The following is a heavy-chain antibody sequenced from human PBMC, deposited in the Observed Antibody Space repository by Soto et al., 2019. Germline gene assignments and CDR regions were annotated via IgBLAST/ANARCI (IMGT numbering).Heavy chain of an antibody. D-gene: IGHD5-12*01. V-gene: IGHV1-24*01. CDR3: ATDSRLLSTIMDV. CDR2: FDPEDGET. Sequence: ASVKVSCKVSGYTLTELSMHWVRQAPGKGLEWTGGFDPEDGETIYAQKFQGRVTMTEDTSTDTAYMELSSLRSEDTAVYYCATDSRLLSTIMDVWGQGTTVTVSS. CDR1: GYTLTELS. J-gene: IGHJ6*02.